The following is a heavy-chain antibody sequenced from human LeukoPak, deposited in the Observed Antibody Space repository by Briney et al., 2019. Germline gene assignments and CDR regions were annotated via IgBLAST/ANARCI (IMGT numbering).Heavy chain of an antibody. D-gene: IGHD3-22*01. CDR2: IIPSFGTA. J-gene: IGHJ4*02. V-gene: IGHV1-69*05. CDR3: ARIVYDSSGFPYYFDY. Sequence: SVKVTCKASGGTFSGCAISWVRQAPGQGLEWMGGIIPSFGTANYAQKIQGGVTITTDESTSTAYMELSSLRSEDTAVYYCARIVYDSSGFPYYFDYWGQGTLVTVSS. CDR1: GGTFSGCA.